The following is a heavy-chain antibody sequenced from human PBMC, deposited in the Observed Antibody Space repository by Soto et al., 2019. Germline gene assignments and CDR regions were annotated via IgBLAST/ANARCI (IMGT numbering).Heavy chain of an antibody. CDR1: GLTFSSYG. CDR2: ISYDGSNR. CDR3: AKDHGESGAGLLPLTF. V-gene: IGHV3-30*18. Sequence: QVQLVESGGGVVQPGRYLRLSCAASGLTFSSYGRHWVRQAPGKGLEWVAVISYDGSNRYYADSAKGRFTISRDHSKNTLYLQMNSLRAEDTAVYYCAKDHGESGAGLLPLTFWGQGTLVTVSS. D-gene: IGHD3-10*01. J-gene: IGHJ4*02.